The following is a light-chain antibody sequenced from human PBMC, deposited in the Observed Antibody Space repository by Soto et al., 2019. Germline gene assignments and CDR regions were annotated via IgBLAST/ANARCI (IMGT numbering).Light chain of an antibody. Sequence: IQLTQSPSSLSASVGDRVTITCRASQGISNYLAWYQQKPGKTPRLLIYGAITLQSGVPSRFSGSGSGTDFALTISSLQPEDFATYYCQQLKSYVTFGQGTRLEIK. CDR3: QQLKSYVT. CDR2: GAI. CDR1: QGISNY. V-gene: IGKV1-9*01. J-gene: IGKJ5*01.